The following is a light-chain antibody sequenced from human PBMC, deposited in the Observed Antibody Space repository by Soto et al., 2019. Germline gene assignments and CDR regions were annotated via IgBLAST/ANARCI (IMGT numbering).Light chain of an antibody. V-gene: IGKV1-8*01. CDR2: AAS. CDR1: QGISSY. CDR3: QQYYSYPLT. Sequence: IQMTQSPSSLSASIGDRVTITCRASQGISSYLAWYQQKPGKAPKLLIYAASTLQSGVPSRFSGSGSGTDFTLTISCLQSEDFATYYCQQYYSYPLTFGGGTKVDIK. J-gene: IGKJ4*01.